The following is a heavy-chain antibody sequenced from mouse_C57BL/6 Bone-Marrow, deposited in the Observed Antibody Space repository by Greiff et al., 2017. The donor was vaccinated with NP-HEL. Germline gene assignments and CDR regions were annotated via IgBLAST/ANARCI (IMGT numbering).Heavy chain of an antibody. J-gene: IGHJ2*01. D-gene: IGHD2-5*01. CDR2: IRNKANNHAT. Sequence: EVKLVESGGGLVQPGGSMKLSCAASGFTFSDAWMDWVRRSPEKGLEWVAEIRNKANNHATYYAESVKGRFTISRDDSKSSVYLQMNSLRAEDTGIYYCTFYSNYLYFDYWGQGTTLTVSS. CDR1: GFTFSDAW. V-gene: IGHV6-6*01. CDR3: TFYSNYLYFDY.